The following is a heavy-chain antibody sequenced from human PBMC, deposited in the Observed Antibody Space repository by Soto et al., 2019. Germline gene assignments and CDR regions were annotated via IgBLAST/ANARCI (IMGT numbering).Heavy chain of an antibody. Sequence: QVQLVQSGAEVKKPGSSVKVSCKASGGTFSSYAFNWVRQAPGQGLEWMGRIIPILGIGDYAQRFQGRVTITADKSTSTVYMELSSLRSEDTAVYYCARNPRAVAAMRMDVWGKGTMVTVSS. J-gene: IGHJ6*03. D-gene: IGHD6-19*01. CDR1: GGTFSSYA. V-gene: IGHV1-69*04. CDR2: IIPILGIG. CDR3: ARNPRAVAAMRMDV.